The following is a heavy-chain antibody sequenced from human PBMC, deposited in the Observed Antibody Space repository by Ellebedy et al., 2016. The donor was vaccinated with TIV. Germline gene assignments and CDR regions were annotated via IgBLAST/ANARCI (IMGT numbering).Heavy chain of an antibody. CDR2: MFHSGST. CDR3: AGDGAGRWDY. Sequence: MPSETLSLTCSASGSSTSSGYYWGCIRQPRGRGPEWFGSMFHSGSTYYSTSLKSRVTISIDTSKNQLSLRLSSVTAADTAVYYGAGDGAGRWDYWGPGTLVTVSS. J-gene: IGHJ4*02. CDR1: GSSTSSGYY. D-gene: IGHD4-23*01. V-gene: IGHV4-38-2*02.